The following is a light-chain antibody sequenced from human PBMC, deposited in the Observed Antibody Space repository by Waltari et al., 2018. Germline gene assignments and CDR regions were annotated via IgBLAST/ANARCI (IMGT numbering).Light chain of an antibody. CDR2: GKN. Sequence: SSELTQDPAVSVALGQTVRITCQGASLRTSYATWYQQKSGQAPILVLFGKNKRPSGSPDRFSGYNSETTTYLNITGAQAEDEADYYCSSRDSSASHVLFAGGTKLTVL. CDR3: SSRDSSASHVL. J-gene: IGLJ2*01. CDR1: SLRTSY. V-gene: IGLV3-19*01.